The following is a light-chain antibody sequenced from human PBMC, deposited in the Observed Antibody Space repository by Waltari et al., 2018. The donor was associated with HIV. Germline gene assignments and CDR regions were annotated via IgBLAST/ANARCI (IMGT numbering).Light chain of an antibody. CDR2: YVS. V-gene: IGLV2-14*01. J-gene: IGLJ3*02. Sequence: QSALTQPASVSGSPGQSITIPCTGTSSDVAGYNYFSWYQQRSGKGPKLIIYYVSNRPSGVSNRFSGSKSGNTASLTISGLQAEDEADYYCCSYTSTSSFVMFGGGTKLTVV. CDR3: CSYTSTSSFVM. CDR1: SSDVAGYNY.